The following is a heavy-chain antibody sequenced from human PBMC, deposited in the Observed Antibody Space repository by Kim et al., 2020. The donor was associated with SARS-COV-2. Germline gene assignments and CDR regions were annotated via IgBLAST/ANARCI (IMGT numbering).Heavy chain of an antibody. CDR1: GFTVSSNY. V-gene: IGHV3-53*01. J-gene: IGHJ6*02. CDR3: ARDVAAAGTHESYGYYYGMDV. Sequence: GGSLRLSCAASGFTVSSNYMSWVRQAPGKGLEWVSVIYSGGSTYYADSVKGRFTISRDNSKNTLYLQMNSLRAEDTAVYYCARDVAAAGTHESYGYYYGMDVWGQGTTVTVSS. D-gene: IGHD6-13*01. CDR2: IYSGGST.